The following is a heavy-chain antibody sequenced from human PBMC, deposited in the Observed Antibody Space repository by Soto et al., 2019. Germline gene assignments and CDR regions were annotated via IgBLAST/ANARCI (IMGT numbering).Heavy chain of an antibody. CDR1: GGTYSSYA. J-gene: IGHJ6*02. V-gene: IGHV1-69*13. CDR3: AKAMATGSYYYYYGMDV. CDR2: IIPIFGTA. Sequence: SVKVSCKAPGGTYSSYAISRVRQAPGQGLEWMGGIIPIFGTANYAQKFQGRVTITADESTSTAYMELSSLRSEDTAVYYCAKAMATGSYYYYYGMDVWGQGTTVTVSS. D-gene: IGHD5-18*01.